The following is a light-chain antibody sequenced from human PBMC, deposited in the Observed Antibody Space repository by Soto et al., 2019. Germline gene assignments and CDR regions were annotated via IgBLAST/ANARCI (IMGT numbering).Light chain of an antibody. V-gene: IGKV1-13*02. Sequence: ASQLTQSPSSLSASVGDRVTITCRASQGISSALAWYQQKPGKAPKLLIYDASSLESGVPSRFSGSGSGTDFTLTISRLQPEDFATYYCQQFNSYPWPFGQGNKVEIK. CDR1: QGISSA. J-gene: IGKJ1*01. CDR3: QQFNSYPWP. CDR2: DAS.